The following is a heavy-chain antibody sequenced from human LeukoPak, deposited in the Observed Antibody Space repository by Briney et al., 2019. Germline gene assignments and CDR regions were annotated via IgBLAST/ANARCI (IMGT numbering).Heavy chain of an antibody. J-gene: IGHJ4*02. CDR2: ISYDGSNK. CDR1: GFTFSSYA. V-gene: IGHV3-30*04. CDR3: ARQAMVRGVIFDY. D-gene: IGHD3-10*01. Sequence: GGSLRLSCAASGFTFSSYAMHWVRQAPGKGLEWVAVISYDGSNKYYADSVKGRFTISRDNSKNTLYLQMNSLRAEDTAVYYCARQAMVRGVIFDYWGQGTLVTVSS.